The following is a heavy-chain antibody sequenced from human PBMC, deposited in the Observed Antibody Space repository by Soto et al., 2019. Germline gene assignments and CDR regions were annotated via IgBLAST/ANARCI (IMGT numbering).Heavy chain of an antibody. CDR1: GGSISSYY. J-gene: IGHJ4*02. V-gene: IGHV4-59*01. CDR3: ARGVITFGGVIGILDY. D-gene: IGHD3-16*02. CDR2: IYYSGST. Sequence: SETLSLTCTVSGGSISSYYWSWIRQPPGKGLEWIGYIYYSGSTNYNPSLKSRVTISVDTSKNQFSLKLSFVTAADTAVFYCARGVITFGGVIGILDYWGQGTLVTVSS.